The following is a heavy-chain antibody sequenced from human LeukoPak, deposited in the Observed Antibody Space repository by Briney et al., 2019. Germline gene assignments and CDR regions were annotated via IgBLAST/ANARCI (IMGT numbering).Heavy chain of an antibody. J-gene: IGHJ6*02. CDR2: IKQDGSEK. CDR3: ARDRRLHYYDSSGPLGYDYYSMDV. Sequence: QTGGSLRLSCVVSGLIFGDCWMSWVRQAPGKGLEWVANIKQDGSEKYYVDSVKGRFTISRDNAKNSVYLQMNSLRADDTAVYHCARDRRLHYYDSSGPLGYDYYSMDVWGQGTTVTVSS. D-gene: IGHD3-22*01. CDR1: GLIFGDCW. V-gene: IGHV3-7*01.